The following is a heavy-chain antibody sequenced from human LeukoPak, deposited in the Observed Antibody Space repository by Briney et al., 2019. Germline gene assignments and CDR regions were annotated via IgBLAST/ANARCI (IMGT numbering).Heavy chain of an antibody. CDR2: INHSGST. J-gene: IGHJ3*02. D-gene: IGHD3-9*01. CDR1: GGSFSGYY. CDR3: ARVRVTTFWKDAFDI. V-gene: IGHV4-34*01. Sequence: PSETLSLTCAVYGGSFSGYYWSWIRQPPGKGLEWIGEINHSGSTNYNPSLKSRVTISVDTSKNQFSLKLSSVTAADTAVYYCARVRVTTFWKDAFDIWGQGTMVTVSS.